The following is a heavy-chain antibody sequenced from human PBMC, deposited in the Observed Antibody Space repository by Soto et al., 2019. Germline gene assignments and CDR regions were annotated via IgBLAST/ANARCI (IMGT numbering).Heavy chain of an antibody. CDR2: ISPSGGST. J-gene: IGHJ4*02. CDR1: GYTFTNFF. CDR3: ARGHIAMYYFDH. D-gene: IGHD2-21*01. V-gene: IGHV1-46*01. Sequence: QVQLVQSGAEVKKPGASVKVSCKASGYTFTNFFLHWVRLAPGQGLEWMGMISPSGGSTSYAQKFQGRVTMTRDTSTSTVYMELSRLRSDDTAVYYCARGHIAMYYFDHWGLGTLVTVSS.